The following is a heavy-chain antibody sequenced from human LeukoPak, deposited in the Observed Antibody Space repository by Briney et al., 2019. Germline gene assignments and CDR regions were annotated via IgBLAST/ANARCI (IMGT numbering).Heavy chain of an antibody. V-gene: IGHV3-30*02. Sequence: GGSLRLSCAASGFTFSSYGVHWVRQAPGKGLEWVAYIHYDSTTEDYADSVKGRFTISRDNSKNTLYLQMNSLRAEDTAVYYCAKDPNSSGWYYFDYWGQGTLVTVSS. D-gene: IGHD6-19*01. CDR1: GFTFSSYG. J-gene: IGHJ4*02. CDR3: AKDPNSSGWYYFDY. CDR2: IHYDSTTE.